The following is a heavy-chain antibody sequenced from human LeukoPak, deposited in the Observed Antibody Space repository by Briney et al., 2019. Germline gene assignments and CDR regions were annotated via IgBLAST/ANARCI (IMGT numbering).Heavy chain of an antibody. D-gene: IGHD2-2*01. J-gene: IGHJ4*02. V-gene: IGHV3-30*04. CDR1: GFTFSSYA. CDR3: ARDGGAVVVPAAPPDY. CDR2: ISYDGSTK. Sequence: GGSLRLSCAASGFTFSSYAMHWVRQAPGKGLEWVAVISYDGSTKSYADSVKGRFTISRDNSKNTLYLQMNSLRAEDTAVYYCARDGGAVVVPAAPPDYWGQGTLVTVSS.